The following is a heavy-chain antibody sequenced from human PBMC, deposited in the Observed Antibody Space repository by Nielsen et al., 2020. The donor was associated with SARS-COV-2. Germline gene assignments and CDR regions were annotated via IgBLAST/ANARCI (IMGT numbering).Heavy chain of an antibody. D-gene: IGHD3-10*01. CDR1: GFTFSSFA. CDR3: ATCRGPYWYFDL. J-gene: IGHJ2*01. V-gene: IGHV3-23*01. Sequence: LSLTCAASGFTFSSFAMTWARQAPGRGLEWVSIISGRGDVTVYADSVKGRFTISRDNAKNSLYLQMNSLRAEDTAVYYCATCRGPYWYFDLWGRGTLVTVSS. CDR2: ISGRGDVT.